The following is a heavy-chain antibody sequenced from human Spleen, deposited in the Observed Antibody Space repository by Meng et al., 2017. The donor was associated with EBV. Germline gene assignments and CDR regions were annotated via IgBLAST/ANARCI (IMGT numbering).Heavy chain of an antibody. D-gene: IGHD6-13*01. V-gene: IGHV4-4*02. CDR2: ISHSGSP. CDR3: AREEGSSSSWALGY. Sequence: QVQRQESGPGLVKPSGTLSLAGAVSNGSISSNKWWSWVRQSPGKGLEWIGEISHSGSPNYNPSLKSRVTMSVDKSKNYFSLNLSSVTAADTAVYYCAREEGSSSSWALGYWGQGILVTVSS. J-gene: IGHJ4*02. CDR1: NGSISSNKW.